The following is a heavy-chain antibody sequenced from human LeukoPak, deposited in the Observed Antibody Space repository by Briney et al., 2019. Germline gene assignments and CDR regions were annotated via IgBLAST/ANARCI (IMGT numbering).Heavy chain of an antibody. D-gene: IGHD5-18*01. CDR1: GYTFIGYY. V-gene: IGHV1-2*02. CDR3: ARDRSPAPGRSYGRGHFDY. CDR2: INPNSGGT. J-gene: IGHJ4*02. Sequence: ASVKVSCKASGYTFIGYYMHWVRQAPGQGLEWMGWINPNSGGTNYAQKFQGRVTMTRDTSISTAYMELSRLRSDDTAVYYCARDRSPAPGRSYGRGHFDYWGQGTLVTVSS.